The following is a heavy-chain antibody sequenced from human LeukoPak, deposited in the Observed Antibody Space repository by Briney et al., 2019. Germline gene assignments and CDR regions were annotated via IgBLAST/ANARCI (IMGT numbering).Heavy chain of an antibody. D-gene: IGHD6-13*01. J-gene: IGHJ4*02. Sequence: PSETLSLTCTVSGGSISSYYWSWVRQPAGKGLEWIGRIYASGNTNYNPSLKGRVTMTVDTSKNQFSLNLSSVTAADTAVYYCARGRGSSWYYFDSWGQGTLSPSPQ. CDR2: IYASGNT. CDR3: ARGRGSSWYYFDS. V-gene: IGHV4-4*07. CDR1: GGSISSYY.